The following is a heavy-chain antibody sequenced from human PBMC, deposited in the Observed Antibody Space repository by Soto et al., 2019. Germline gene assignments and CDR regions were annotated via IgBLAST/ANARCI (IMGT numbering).Heavy chain of an antibody. CDR1: GFTFSSYG. CDR2: IWYDGSNK. V-gene: IGHV3-33*01. CDR3: ARVGYSSSGGSPLAY. J-gene: IGHJ4*02. Sequence: QVQLVESGGGVVQPGRSLRLSCAASGFTFSSYGMHWVRQAPGKGLEWVAVIWYDGSNKYYADSVKGRFTISRDNSKNTLYLQMNSLGAEDTVVYYCARVGYSSSGGSPLAYWGQGTLVTVSS. D-gene: IGHD6-13*01.